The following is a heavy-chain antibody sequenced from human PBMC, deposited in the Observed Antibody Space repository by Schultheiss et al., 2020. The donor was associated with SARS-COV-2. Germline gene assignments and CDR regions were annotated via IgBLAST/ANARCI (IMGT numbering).Heavy chain of an antibody. V-gene: IGHV4-34*01. CDR1: GGSFSGYY. J-gene: IGHJ4*02. D-gene: IGHD6-13*01. CDR2: IYHSGST. Sequence: SETLSLTCAVYGGSFSGYYWSWIRQPPGKGLEWIGEIYHSGSTNYNPSLKSRVTISVDKSKNQFSLKLSSVTAADTAVYYCARDLKARGAAAALDYWGQGTLVTVSS. CDR3: ARDLKARGAAAALDY.